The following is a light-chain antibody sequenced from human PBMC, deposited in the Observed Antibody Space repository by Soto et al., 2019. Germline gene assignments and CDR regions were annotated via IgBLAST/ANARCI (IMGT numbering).Light chain of an antibody. CDR2: DAS. CDR3: HQRQYWPPIT. J-gene: IGKJ5*01. Sequence: VVLTQSPATVSLSPGERVTLSCRTSLSVSVYLDWYQQKPGQAPRLLISDASNRATGIPARFSGSGSGTDFTLTISSLEPEDFAVYYCHQRQYWPPITFGQGTRLEIK. CDR1: LSVSVY. V-gene: IGKV3-11*01.